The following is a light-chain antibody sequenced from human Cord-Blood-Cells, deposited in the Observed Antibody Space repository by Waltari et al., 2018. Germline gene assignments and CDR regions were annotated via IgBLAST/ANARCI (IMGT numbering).Light chain of an antibody. CDR2: GAS. Sequence: EIVMPQSPATLSVYPGERATLYCRASQSVSSNLAWYQQKPGQAPRFLIYGASTRANGIPARFSGSGSGTEFTLTISSLQSEDFAVYYCQQYNNWPLTFGGGTKVEIK. CDR1: QSVSSN. CDR3: QQYNNWPLT. V-gene: IGKV3-15*01. J-gene: IGKJ4*01.